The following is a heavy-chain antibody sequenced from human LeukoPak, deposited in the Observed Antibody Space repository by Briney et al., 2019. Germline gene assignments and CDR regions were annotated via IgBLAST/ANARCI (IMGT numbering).Heavy chain of an antibody. CDR2: ISYDGSNK. J-gene: IGHJ5*02. D-gene: IGHD4-17*01. CDR3: AKDSYGDQYNWFDP. V-gene: IGHV3-30*18. Sequence: PGGSLRLSCAASGFTFSSYGMHWVRQAPGKGLEWVAVISYDGSNKYYADSVKGRFTISRDNSKNTLYLQMNSLRAEDTAVYYCAKDSYGDQYNWFDPWGQGTLVTVSS. CDR1: GFTFSSYG.